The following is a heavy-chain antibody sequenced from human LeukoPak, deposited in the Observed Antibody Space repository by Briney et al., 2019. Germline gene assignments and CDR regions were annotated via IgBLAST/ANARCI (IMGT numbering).Heavy chain of an antibody. CDR1: GGSISSSSYY. D-gene: IGHD1-26*01. CDR2: IYYSGST. Sequence: SETLSLTCTVSGGSISSSSYYWGWIRQPPGKGLEWIGNIYYSGSTYYNPSLKSRVTISVDTSKNQFSLKLSSVTAADTAVYYCARHFSGSSPRDYFDYWGQGTLVTVSS. J-gene: IGHJ4*02. CDR3: ARHFSGSSPRDYFDY. V-gene: IGHV4-39*01.